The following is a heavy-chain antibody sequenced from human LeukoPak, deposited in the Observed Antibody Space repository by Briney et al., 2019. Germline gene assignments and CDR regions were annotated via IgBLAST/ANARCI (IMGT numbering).Heavy chain of an antibody. D-gene: IGHD6-19*01. CDR1: GFTFSSYA. CDR2: ISGSGGST. V-gene: IGHV3-23*01. J-gene: IGHJ6*02. CDR3: AKIPKSQWLVTPRYYYYGMDV. Sequence: GASLRLSCAASGFTFSSYAMSWVRQAPGKGLEWVSAISGSGGSTYYADSVKGRFTISRDNSKNTLYLRMNSLRAEDTAVYYCAKIPKSQWLVTPRYYYYGMDVWGQGTTVTVSS.